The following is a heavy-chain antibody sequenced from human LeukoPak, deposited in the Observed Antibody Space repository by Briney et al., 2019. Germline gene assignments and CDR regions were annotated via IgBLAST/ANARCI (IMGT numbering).Heavy chain of an antibody. D-gene: IGHD3-10*01. CDR2: INSDGSTT. CDR1: GFTFSSYW. J-gene: IGHJ4*02. Sequence: GGSLRLSCAASGFTFSSYWMHWVRQAPGKGLVWVSRINSDGSTTSYADSVKGRFTISRDNAKNTLYLQMNSLRAEDTAVYYCAREDNYGSGYGYWGQGTLVTVSS. V-gene: IGHV3-74*01. CDR3: AREDNYGSGYGY.